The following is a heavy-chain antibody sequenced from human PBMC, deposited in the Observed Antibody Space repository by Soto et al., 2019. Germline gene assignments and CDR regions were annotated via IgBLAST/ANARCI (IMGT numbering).Heavy chain of an antibody. J-gene: IGHJ4*02. V-gene: IGHV3-7*01. CDR1: GFIFSNHW. D-gene: IGHD4-4*01. CDR3: ADPTDLDY. Sequence: EVQLVESGGGLVQPGGSLRLSCAASGFIFSNHWMNWVRQAPGKGLEWVASIQPDGSEKYYVDSMKGRFTISRDNAKNTLYLQMNIRRVEDTAVYYCADPTDLDYWGQGTLVTVSS. CDR2: IQPDGSEK.